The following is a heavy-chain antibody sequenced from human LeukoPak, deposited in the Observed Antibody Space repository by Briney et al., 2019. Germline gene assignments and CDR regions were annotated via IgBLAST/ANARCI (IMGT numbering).Heavy chain of an antibody. V-gene: IGHV4-39*02. D-gene: IGHD1-1*01. CDR3: ARDIASTRGNY. Sequence: SETLSLTCTVSGGSISSSSYYWGWIRQPPGKGLEWIGSIYYSGSTYYNPSLKSRVTISVDTSKNQFSLKLSSVTAADTAVYYCARDIASTRGNYWGQGTLVTVSS. CDR1: GGSISSSSYY. CDR2: IYYSGST. J-gene: IGHJ4*02.